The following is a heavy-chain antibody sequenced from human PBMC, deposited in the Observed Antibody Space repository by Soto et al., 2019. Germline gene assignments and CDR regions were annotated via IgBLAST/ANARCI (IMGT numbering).Heavy chain of an antibody. CDR1: GYRFTGKD. D-gene: IGHD3-10*02. V-gene: IGHV1-8*02. J-gene: IGHJ4*02. Sequence: ASVKVSCKASGYRFTGKDLHWVRQATGQGLEWMGWMNPNSGNTGYAQKFQGRVTMTRNTSISTAYMELSSLRSEDTAVYYCARGVFSDYWGQGTLVTVSS. CDR2: MNPNSGNT. CDR3: ARGVFSDY.